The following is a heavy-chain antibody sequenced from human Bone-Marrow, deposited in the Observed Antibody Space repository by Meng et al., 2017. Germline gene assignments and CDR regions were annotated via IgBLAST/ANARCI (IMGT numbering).Heavy chain of an antibody. Sequence: VQLVASGGGVVQPGRSLRLSCAASGFTVSSTYMSWVRQAPGKGLEWVSVIYTAGGTYYADSVKGRFTISRDNSKNTLYLQMNSLRAEDTAVYYCARDSSGPGYWGQGTLVTVSS. D-gene: IGHD6-19*01. CDR1: GFTVSSTY. CDR2: IYTAGGT. J-gene: IGHJ4*02. CDR3: ARDSSGPGY. V-gene: IGHV3-66*01.